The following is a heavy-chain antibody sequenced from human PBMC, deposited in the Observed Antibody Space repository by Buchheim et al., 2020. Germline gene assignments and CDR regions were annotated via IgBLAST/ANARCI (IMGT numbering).Heavy chain of an antibody. CDR1: GGSISSSSYY. CDR3: ARQRRDYYYYGMDV. J-gene: IGHJ6*02. Sequence: QLQLQESGPGLVKPSETLSLTCTVSGGSISSSSYYWGWIRQPPGKGLEWIGSIYYSGSTYYNPSLKSRVTISVDTSKKQFFLKLSSVTAADTAVYYCARQRRDYYYYGMDVWGQGTT. CDR2: IYYSGST. V-gene: IGHV4-39*01.